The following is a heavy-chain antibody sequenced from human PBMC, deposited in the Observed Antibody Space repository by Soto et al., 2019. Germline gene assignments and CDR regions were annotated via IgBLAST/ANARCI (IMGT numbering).Heavy chain of an antibody. CDR2: ISSSSSTI. V-gene: IGHV3-48*02. J-gene: IGHJ4*02. CDR1: GFTFSSYS. D-gene: IGHD3-10*01. Sequence: EVQLVESGGGLVQPGGSLRLSCAASGFTFSSYSMNWVRQAPGKGLEWVSYISSSSSTIYYADSVKGRFTISRDNAKNSLYLQMNSLRDEDTAVYYCARDVYYYGSGRTSGFDYWGQGTLVTVSS. CDR3: ARDVYYYGSGRTSGFDY.